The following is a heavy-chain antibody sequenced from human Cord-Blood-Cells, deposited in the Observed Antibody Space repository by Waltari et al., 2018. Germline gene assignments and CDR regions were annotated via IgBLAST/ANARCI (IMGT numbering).Heavy chain of an antibody. CDR1: GGSISSYS. J-gene: IGHJ6*02. V-gene: IGHV4-4*07. CDR2: IYTSGST. CDR3: ARDGSRYYYYGMDV. Sequence: QVQLQESGPGLVKPSETLSLTCTVSGGSISSYSWSWIRPPAGKGLEWIGRIYTSGSTNYNPSLKSRVTMSVDTSKNQFSLKLSSVTAADTAVYYCARDGSRYYYYGMDVWGQGTTVTVSS.